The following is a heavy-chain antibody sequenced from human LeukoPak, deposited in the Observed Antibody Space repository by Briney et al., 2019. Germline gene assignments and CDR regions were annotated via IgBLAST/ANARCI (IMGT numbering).Heavy chain of an antibody. V-gene: IGHV3-30*04. Sequence: GGSLRLSCTASGFTFSSCTMHWVRRAPGKGLEWVAVISHDGNIKYHADSMKDRFTISRDNSRNTLYLQMNNLRPEDTAVYSCARAKYYDSRGYSVREAYDIWGQGTMVTVSS. CDR2: ISHDGNIK. CDR1: GFTFSSCT. D-gene: IGHD3-22*01. J-gene: IGHJ3*02. CDR3: ARAKYYDSRGYSVREAYDI.